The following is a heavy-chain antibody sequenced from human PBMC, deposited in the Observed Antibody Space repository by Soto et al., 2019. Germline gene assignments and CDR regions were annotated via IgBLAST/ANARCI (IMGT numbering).Heavy chain of an antibody. D-gene: IGHD1-26*01. CDR3: GRAPGAFDRIDS. V-gene: IGHV3-11*06. Sequence: GGSLRLSCAASGFTFSDYFLTWIRQAPGKGLEWVSHISGSSGYTNYADSVKGRFTISKDNAKKSLYLEMSSLRPEDTAVYYCGRAPGAFDRIDSWGQGTLVTVSS. J-gene: IGHJ5*01. CDR2: ISGSSGYT. CDR1: GFTFSDYF.